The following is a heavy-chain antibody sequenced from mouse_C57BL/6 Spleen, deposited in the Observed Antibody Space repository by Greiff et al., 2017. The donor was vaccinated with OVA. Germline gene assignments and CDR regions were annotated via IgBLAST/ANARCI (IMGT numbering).Heavy chain of an antibody. V-gene: IGHV1-82*01. J-gene: IGHJ3*01. CDR3: ARMGTAQAPFAY. D-gene: IGHD3-2*02. CDR1: GYAFSSSW. CDR2: IYPGDGDT. Sequence: VQLQQSGPELVKPGASVKISCKASGYAFSSSWMNWVKQRPGKGLEWIGRIYPGDGDTNYNGKFKGKATLTADKSSSTAYMQLSSLTSEDSAVYFCARMGTAQAPFAYWGQGTLVTVSA.